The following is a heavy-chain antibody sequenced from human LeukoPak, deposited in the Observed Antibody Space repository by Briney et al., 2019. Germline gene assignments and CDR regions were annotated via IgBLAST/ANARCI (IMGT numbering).Heavy chain of an antibody. J-gene: IGHJ4*02. CDR2: TRYDGSNK. CDR3: ARVRWGGLYYFDY. CDR1: GFTFSSYS. D-gene: IGHD3-16*01. V-gene: IGHV3-30*02. Sequence: PGGSLRLSCAASGFTFSSYSMSWVRQAPGKGLGWVAFTRYDGSNKYYADSVKGRFTISRDNSKNTLYLQMNSLRAEDTAVYCCARVRWGGLYYFDYWGQGTLVTVSS.